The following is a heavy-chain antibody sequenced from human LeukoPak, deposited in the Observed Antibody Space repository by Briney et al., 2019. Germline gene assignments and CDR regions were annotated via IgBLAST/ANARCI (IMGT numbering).Heavy chain of an antibody. J-gene: IGHJ4*02. CDR1: GYSISIGYY. Sequence: SETLSLTCAVSGYSISIGYYWGWIRQPPGKGLEWLGSLSHSGGTYYNPSLKSRVTISVDTSQNQFSLNLSSVTAADTAVYFCARDPTDWSGYSPFYFDYWGQGILVTVSS. CDR2: LSHSGGT. CDR3: ARDPTDWSGYSPFYFDY. V-gene: IGHV4-38-2*02. D-gene: IGHD3-3*01.